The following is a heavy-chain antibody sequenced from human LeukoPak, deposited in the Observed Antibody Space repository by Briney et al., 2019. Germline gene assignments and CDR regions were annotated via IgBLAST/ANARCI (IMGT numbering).Heavy chain of an antibody. Sequence: GASVQVSCKASGGTFSSYAISWVRQAPGQGLEWMGGIIPIFGTANYAQKFQGRVTITADESTSTAYMELSSLRSEDTAVYYCARTYYYDSSGYYLPKGWFDPWGQGTLVTVSS. D-gene: IGHD3-22*01. CDR3: ARTYYYDSSGYYLPKGWFDP. J-gene: IGHJ5*02. CDR2: IIPIFGTA. V-gene: IGHV1-69*13. CDR1: GGTFSSYA.